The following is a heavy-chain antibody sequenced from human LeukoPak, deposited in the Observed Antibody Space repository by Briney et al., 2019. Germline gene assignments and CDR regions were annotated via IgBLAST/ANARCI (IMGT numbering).Heavy chain of an antibody. CDR2: IQQDGSEK. J-gene: IGHJ3*02. CDR3: AKPEGEVVTPYDAFDI. V-gene: IGHV3-7*05. CDR1: GFTFTSYW. Sequence: GGSLRLSCAASGFTFTSYWMSWVRQVPGKGLEWVANIQQDGSEKYYVDSVKGRFTISRDNAKNSLYLQMNSLRAEDTAVYYCAKPEGEVVTPYDAFDIWGQGTMVTVSS. D-gene: IGHD2-15*01.